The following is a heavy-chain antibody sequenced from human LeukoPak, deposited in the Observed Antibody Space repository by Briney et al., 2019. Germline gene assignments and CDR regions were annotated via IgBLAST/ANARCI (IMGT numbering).Heavy chain of an antibody. CDR2: IKCDSGGT. J-gene: IGHJ4*02. D-gene: IGHD6-25*01. CDR3: VGSTWAAGAAFAS. V-gene: IGHV1-2*02. CDR1: GYTFTAYY. Sequence: ASVKVSCKASGYTFTAYYMHWVRQAPGQGLEWMGWIKCDSGGTEYSRNYRGRVTMTRDTSISTAYMELSRLTSDDTAVYYCVGSTWAAGAAFASWGQGTQVTVSS.